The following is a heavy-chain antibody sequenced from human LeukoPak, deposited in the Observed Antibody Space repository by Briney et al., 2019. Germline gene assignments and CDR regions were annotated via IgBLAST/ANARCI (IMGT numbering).Heavy chain of an antibody. Sequence: PGGSLRLSCAASGFTFSSYWMSWVRQAPGKGLEWVANIKQDGSEKYYVDSVKGRFTISRDNAKNSLYLQMNSPRAEDTAIYYCASGGTTYVSWGQGTLVTVSS. D-gene: IGHD3-16*01. CDR2: IKQDGSEK. CDR1: GFTFSSYW. V-gene: IGHV3-7*01. CDR3: ASGGTTYVS. J-gene: IGHJ4*02.